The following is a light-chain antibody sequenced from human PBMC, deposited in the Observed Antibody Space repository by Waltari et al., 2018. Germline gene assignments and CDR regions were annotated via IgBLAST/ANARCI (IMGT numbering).Light chain of an antibody. CDR1: QSLVFSDGKTY. CDR2: KVS. Sequence: DAVMTQSPLSLPVSLGQPASIPCKSSQSLVFSDGKTYLHWFRQRPGQSPRRLIYKVSNRDSGVPDRFSGSGSGTDFTLKISRVEAEDVGVYYCMQTTHWPRTFGQGTKVEIK. J-gene: IGKJ1*01. CDR3: MQTTHWPRT. V-gene: IGKV2-30*01.